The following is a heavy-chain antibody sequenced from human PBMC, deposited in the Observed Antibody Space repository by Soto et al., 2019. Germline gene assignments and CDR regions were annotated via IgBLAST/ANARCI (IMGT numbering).Heavy chain of an antibody. V-gene: IGHV3-23*01. D-gene: IGHD3-9*01. Sequence: EVQLLESGGGLVQPGGSLRLSCATSGFTLSNYAMNWVRQSPGKGLEWVSSISASGDSTYYPESVKGRFTVSRDNSKNTLYLQIDSLRAEDTAVYYCATGGSLTGYFTYDYWGQGALVTVSS. CDR2: ISASGDST. CDR1: GFTLSNYA. CDR3: ATGGSLTGYFTYDY. J-gene: IGHJ4*02.